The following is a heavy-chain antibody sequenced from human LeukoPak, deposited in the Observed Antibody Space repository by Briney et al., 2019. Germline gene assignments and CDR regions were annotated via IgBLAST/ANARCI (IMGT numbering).Heavy chain of an antibody. D-gene: IGHD1-1*01. CDR1: GGSISSYY. J-gene: IGHJ6*03. V-gene: IGHV4-59*01. CDR3: ASASRDWNDEGFYYYYYMDV. CDR2: IYYNGST. Sequence: SETLSLTCTVSGGSISSYYWSWIRQPPGNGLEWIGYIYYNGSTNYNPSLKSRVTISVDTSKNQFSLKLSSVTAADTAVYYCASASRDWNDEGFYYYYYMDVWGKGTTVTVSS.